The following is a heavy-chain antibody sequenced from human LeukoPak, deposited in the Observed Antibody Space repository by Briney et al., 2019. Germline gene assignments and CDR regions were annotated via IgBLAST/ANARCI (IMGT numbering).Heavy chain of an antibody. CDR3: AREAYYDSSGYLGAFDI. CDR1: GFTFSDYY. V-gene: IGHV3-11*01. Sequence: GGSLRLSCAASGFTFSDYYMSWIRQAPGKGLEWVSYISSSGSTIYYADSVKGRFTISRDNAKNSLYLQMNSLRAEDTAVYYCAREAYYDSSGYLGAFDIWGQGTMVTVSS. J-gene: IGHJ3*02. D-gene: IGHD3-22*01. CDR2: ISSSGSTI.